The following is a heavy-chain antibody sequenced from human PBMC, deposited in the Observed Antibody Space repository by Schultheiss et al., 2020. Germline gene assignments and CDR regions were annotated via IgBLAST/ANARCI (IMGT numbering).Heavy chain of an antibody. CDR1: GYTFTGYY. J-gene: IGHJ4*02. CDR3: ARDYQGTSNSTRDDY. D-gene: IGHD1-14*01. CDR2: ISAYNGNT. Sequence: ASVKVSCKASGYTFTGYYMHWVRQAPGQGLEWMGWISAYNGNTNYAQKLQGRVTMTTDTSTSTAYMELRSLRSDDTAVYYCARDYQGTSNSTRDDYWGQGTLVTVAS. V-gene: IGHV1-18*04.